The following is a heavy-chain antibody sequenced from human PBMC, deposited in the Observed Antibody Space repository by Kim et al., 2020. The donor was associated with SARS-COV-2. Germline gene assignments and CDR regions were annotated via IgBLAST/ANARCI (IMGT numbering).Heavy chain of an antibody. Sequence: RYSPSFQGQVTISADKSISTAYLQWSSLKASDTAMYYCARRIAELSFDPWGQGTLVTVSS. J-gene: IGHJ5*02. D-gene: IGHD6-13*01. CDR3: ARRIAELSFDP. V-gene: IGHV5-51*01.